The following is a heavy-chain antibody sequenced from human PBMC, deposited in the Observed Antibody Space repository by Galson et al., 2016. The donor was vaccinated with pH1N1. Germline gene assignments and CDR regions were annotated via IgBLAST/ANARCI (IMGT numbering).Heavy chain of an antibody. CDR3: ARMARITWPDREYYFDF. CDR1: GYSLSSNYY. Sequence: SETLSLTCAVSGYSLSSNYYWGWVRQPPGKGLEWIASIYQTGDTYYNPSLKSRVAISVDMSKNHFSLKLNSLTAADTAVYYCARMARITWPDREYYFDFWGQGLLVTVSS. J-gene: IGHJ4*02. CDR2: IYQTGDT. D-gene: IGHD1-14*01. V-gene: IGHV4-38-2*01.